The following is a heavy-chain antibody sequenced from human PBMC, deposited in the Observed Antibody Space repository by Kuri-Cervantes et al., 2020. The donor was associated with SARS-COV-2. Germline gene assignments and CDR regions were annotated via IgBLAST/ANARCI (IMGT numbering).Heavy chain of an antibody. CDR2: ISAYNGNT. Sequence: ASVKVSCKASGYTFTSYGISWVRQAPGQGLEWMGWISAYNGNTNYAQKLQGRVTMTRDTSTSAVHMELSRLRFDDTAVFYCARNRRTGGYSFGFDLWGQGTLVTVSS. CDR3: ARNRRTGGYSFGFDL. V-gene: IGHV1-18*01. D-gene: IGHD5-18*01. J-gene: IGHJ4*02. CDR1: GYTFTSYG.